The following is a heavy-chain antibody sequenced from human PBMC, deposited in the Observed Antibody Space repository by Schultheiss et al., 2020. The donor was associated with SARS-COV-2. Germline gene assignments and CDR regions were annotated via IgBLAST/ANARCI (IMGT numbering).Heavy chain of an antibody. CDR3: AVKTSGSYDFAY. CDR2: ISSGGNII. Sequence: GGSLRLSCAASGFTFSSYEMNWVRQAPGKGLEWVSYISSGGNIIYYADSVKGRFTISRDNAKNSLYLQMNSLRPEDTAIYYCAVKTSGSYDFAYWGQGTLVTVSS. D-gene: IGHD1-26*01. V-gene: IGHV3-48*03. J-gene: IGHJ4*02. CDR1: GFTFSSYE.